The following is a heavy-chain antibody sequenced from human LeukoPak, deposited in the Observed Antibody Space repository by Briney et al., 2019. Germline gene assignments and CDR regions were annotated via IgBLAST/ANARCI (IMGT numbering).Heavy chain of an antibody. CDR2: IYTSGST. CDR1: GGSISTYY. J-gene: IGHJ3*02. D-gene: IGHD1-1*01. V-gene: IGHV4-4*07. Sequence: SETLSLTCTVSGGSISTYYWSWIRHPAGKGLEWIGRIYTSGSTNYNPSLKSRVTISVDTSKNQFSLKLTSVTAADTAVYYCARDRGNVDAFDIWGQGTIVTVSS. CDR3: ARDRGNVDAFDI.